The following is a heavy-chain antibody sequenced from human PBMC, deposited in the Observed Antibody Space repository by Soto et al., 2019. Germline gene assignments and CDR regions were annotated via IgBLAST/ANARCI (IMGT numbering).Heavy chain of an antibody. CDR1: GFPFSSRA. V-gene: IGHV3-23*01. D-gene: IGHD2-15*01. CDR2: ISGSGTIT. CDR3: AEWARYCSGADCRA. J-gene: IGHJ5*02. Sequence: EVQLLESGGGLVQPGGSLRLSCAASGFPFSSRAMSWVRQAPGKGLEWVSAISGSGTITYYADPVKGRFTISSDTSKNTPYLQMNSLRADDTAVYYCAEWARYCSGADCRAWGQGTLVTVSS.